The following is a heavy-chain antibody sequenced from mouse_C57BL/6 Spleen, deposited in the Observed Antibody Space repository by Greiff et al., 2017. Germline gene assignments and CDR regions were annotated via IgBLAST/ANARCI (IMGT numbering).Heavy chain of an antibody. V-gene: IGHV1-59*01. CDR1: GYTFTSYW. J-gene: IGHJ2*01. Sequence: QVQLQQPGAELVRPGTSVKLSCKASGYTFTSYWMHWVKQRPGQGLEWIGVIDPSDSYTNYNQKFKGKATLTVDTSSSTAYMQLSSLTSEDSAVYYCARWAGYYLSFDYWGQGTTLTVSS. D-gene: IGHD2-3*01. CDR3: ARWAGYYLSFDY. CDR2: IDPSDSYT.